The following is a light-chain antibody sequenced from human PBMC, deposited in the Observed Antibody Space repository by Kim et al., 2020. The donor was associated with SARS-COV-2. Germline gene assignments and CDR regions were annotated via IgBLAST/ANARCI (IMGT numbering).Light chain of an antibody. V-gene: IGKV3-20*01. CDR3: QQYGTWT. Sequence: SLSPGDRATLSCRASQSVSSTYLAWYQQKPGQAPRLLIYGASSRATGIPDRFSGSGSGTDFTLTISRLEPEDFAVYYCQQYGTWTFGQGTKVDIK. CDR2: GAS. CDR1: QSVSSTY. J-gene: IGKJ1*01.